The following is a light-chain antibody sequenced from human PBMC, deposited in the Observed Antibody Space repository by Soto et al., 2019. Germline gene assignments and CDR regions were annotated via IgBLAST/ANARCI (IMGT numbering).Light chain of an antibody. J-gene: IGKJ1*01. V-gene: IGKV3-20*01. CDR1: QSVSNND. Sequence: IVLTQSPGTLSLSPGERATLSCRASQSVSNNDLAWYQQKPGQAPRLLLYGASSRATGIPDRFSGSGSGTDFTLTISRLEPGDFAVYYCQQYVTSPPGTFGQGTKVEIK. CDR2: GAS. CDR3: QQYVTSPPGT.